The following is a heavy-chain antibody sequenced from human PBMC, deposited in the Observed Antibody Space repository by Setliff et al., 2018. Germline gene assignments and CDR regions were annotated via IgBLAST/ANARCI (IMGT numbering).Heavy chain of an antibody. J-gene: IGHJ4*02. D-gene: IGHD2-21*02. V-gene: IGHV4-38-2*02. CDR3: ARDLGHGGDSDY. CDR2: IGHTGSI. Sequence: SETLSLTCTASGYSISSGYIWGWIRQPPGKGLEWVGNIGHTGSINYNPSLKSRLTISRDTSKKQVSLKLNSVTAADTAVYYCARDLGHGGDSDYWGQGIQVTVSS. CDR1: GYSISSGYI.